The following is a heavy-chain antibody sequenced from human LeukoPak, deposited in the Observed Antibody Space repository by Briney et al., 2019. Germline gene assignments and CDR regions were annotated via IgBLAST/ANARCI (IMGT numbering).Heavy chain of an antibody. CDR3: ARGGNYWPQWWFDP. CDR2: IYYSGST. Sequence: SETLSLTCTVSGGSISSSSFYWGWIRQPPGKGLEWIGSIYYSGSTYYNPSLKSRVTMSLDASKNQFSLELNSVTPADTAVYYCARGGNYWPQWWFDPWGRGTLVSVSS. J-gene: IGHJ5*02. D-gene: IGHD1-26*01. CDR1: GGSISSSSFY. V-gene: IGHV4-39*07.